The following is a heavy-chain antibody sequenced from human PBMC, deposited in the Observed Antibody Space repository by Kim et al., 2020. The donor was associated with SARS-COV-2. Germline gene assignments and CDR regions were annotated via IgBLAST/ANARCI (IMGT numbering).Heavy chain of an antibody. Sequence: SETLSLTCDVSGGSMNYYFWNWIRQPPGKGLEWIGYINYSGTTKYNPSLQSRVTISIDTSKNQFSLELRSLTAADTALDYGVRGRSYNSIIVDMDVWGRG. CDR3: VRGRSYNSIIVDMDV. J-gene: IGHJ6*02. CDR1: GGSMNYYF. V-gene: IGHV4-59*01. CDR2: INYSGTT. D-gene: IGHD2-21*01.